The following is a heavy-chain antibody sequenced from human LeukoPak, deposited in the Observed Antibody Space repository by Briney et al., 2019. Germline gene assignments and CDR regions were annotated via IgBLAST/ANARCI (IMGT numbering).Heavy chain of an antibody. CDR1: GFTFSSHV. D-gene: IGHD2-15*01. CDR2: ISTSGTTK. J-gene: IGHJ3*02. V-gene: IGHV3-48*03. Sequence: GGSLRLSCAASGFTFSSHVMSWVRQAPGMGLEWISYISTSGTTKFYAESVRGRFTVSRDNTNNTLYLEMNSLRADDTAVYFCARDLYAAGDAFDIWGQGALVTVSS. CDR3: ARDLYAAGDAFDI.